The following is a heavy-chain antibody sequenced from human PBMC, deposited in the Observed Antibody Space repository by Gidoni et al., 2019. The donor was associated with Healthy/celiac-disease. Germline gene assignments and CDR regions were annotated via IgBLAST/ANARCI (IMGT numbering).Heavy chain of an antibody. D-gene: IGHD2-15*01. V-gene: IGHV1-24*01. J-gene: IGHJ5*02. Sequence: QVQLVQPGAEVKKPGASVNVSCKVSGYTLTQLSMPWVRQAPGKGLEWMGGFDPEDSETIYAQKFQGRVTMTEDTSTDTAYMELSSLRSEDTAVYYCATGCSGGSCYWGWFDPWGQGTLVTVSS. CDR3: ATGCSGGSCYWGWFDP. CDR2: FDPEDSET. CDR1: GYTLTQLS.